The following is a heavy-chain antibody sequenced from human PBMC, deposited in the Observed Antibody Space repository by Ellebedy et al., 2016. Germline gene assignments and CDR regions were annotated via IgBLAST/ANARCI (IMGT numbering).Heavy chain of an antibody. CDR3: AKEWKWELLTHFDY. CDR2: ISGSGGST. CDR1: GFTFSSYA. J-gene: IGHJ4*02. Sequence: GGSLRLXXAAYGFTFSSYAMSWVRQAPGKGLEWVSAISGSGGSTYYADSVKGRFTISRDNSKNTLYLQMNSLRAEDTAVYYCAKEWKWELLTHFDYWGQGTLVTVSS. V-gene: IGHV3-23*01. D-gene: IGHD1-26*01.